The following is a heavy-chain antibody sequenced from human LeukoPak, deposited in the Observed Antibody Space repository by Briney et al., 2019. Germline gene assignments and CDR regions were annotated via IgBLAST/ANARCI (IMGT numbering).Heavy chain of an antibody. J-gene: IGHJ3*02. CDR2: INHSGST. CDR1: GGSFSGYY. Sequence: SETLSLTFAVYGGSFSGYYWSWIRQPPGKGLEWIGEINHSGSTNYNPSPKSRVTISVDTSKNQFSLKLSSVTAADTAVYYCARCIAVAGSAFDIWGQGTMVTVSS. D-gene: IGHD6-19*01. CDR3: ARCIAVAGSAFDI. V-gene: IGHV4-34*01.